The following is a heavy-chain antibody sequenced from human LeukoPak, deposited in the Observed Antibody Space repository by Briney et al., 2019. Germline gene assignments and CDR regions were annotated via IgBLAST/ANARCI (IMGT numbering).Heavy chain of an antibody. CDR3: ARDDKSSGPWDFDS. CDR1: GFTFSSYW. V-gene: IGHV3-74*01. Sequence: GGSLRLSCAASGFTFSSYWMHWVRQVPGKGLVWVARINSDGTVTRFADSVKGRFTISRDNADNTIYLHMNNLKAEDTAIYYCARDDKSSGPWDFDSWGQGTLVIVSS. D-gene: IGHD3-10*01. CDR2: INSDGTVT. J-gene: IGHJ4*02.